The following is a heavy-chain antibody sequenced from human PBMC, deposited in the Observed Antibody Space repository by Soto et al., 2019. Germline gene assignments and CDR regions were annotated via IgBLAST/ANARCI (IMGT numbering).Heavy chain of an antibody. J-gene: IGHJ6*02. D-gene: IGHD6-6*01. CDR1: GFTLSSYG. V-gene: IGHV3-33*01. CDR2: IWYDGSNK. CDR3: ASLPGPLAARPSDYYGMDV. Sequence: QVQLVESGGGVVQPGRSLRLSCAASGFTLSSYGMHWVRQAPGKGLEWVAVIWYDGSNKYYADSVKGRFTISRDNSKNTLYRQMNSLRAEDTAVYYCASLPGPLAARPSDYYGMDVWGQGTTVTVS.